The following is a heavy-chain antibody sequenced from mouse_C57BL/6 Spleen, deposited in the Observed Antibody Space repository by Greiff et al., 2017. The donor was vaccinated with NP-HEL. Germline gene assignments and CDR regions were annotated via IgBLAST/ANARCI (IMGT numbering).Heavy chain of an antibody. CDR2: IDPETGGT. CDR3: THDYYGSSYGRFAY. Sequence: QVQLQQSGAELVRPGASVTLSCKASGYTFTDYEMHWVKQTPVHGLEWIGAIDPETGGTAYNQKFKGKAILTADKSSSTAYMELRSLTSEDSAVYYCTHDYYGSSYGRFAYWGQGTLVTVSA. V-gene: IGHV1-15*01. D-gene: IGHD1-1*01. CDR1: GYTFTDYE. J-gene: IGHJ3*01.